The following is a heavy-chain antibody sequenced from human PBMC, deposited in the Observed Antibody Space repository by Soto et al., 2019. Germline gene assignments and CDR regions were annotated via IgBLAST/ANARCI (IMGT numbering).Heavy chain of an antibody. CDR1: GGSIRSNNW. D-gene: IGHD1-26*01. Sequence: PSETLSLTCAVSGGSIRSNNWWSWVRQPPGKGLEWIGEIFHSGSTNYNPPLKTRVTISVDKSKNQFSLKMSSVTAADTAVYYCARVYSGSYSDSWGQGTLVTVLL. J-gene: IGHJ4*02. V-gene: IGHV4-4*02. CDR3: ARVYSGSYSDS. CDR2: IFHSGST.